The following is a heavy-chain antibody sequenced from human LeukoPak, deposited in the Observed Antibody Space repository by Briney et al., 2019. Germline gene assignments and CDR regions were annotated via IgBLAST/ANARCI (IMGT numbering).Heavy chain of an antibody. J-gene: IGHJ4*02. CDR2: IVVGSGNT. CDR1: GFTFTCSA. Sequence: SVKVSCKASGFTFTCSAVQWVRQARGQRLEWIGWIVVGSGNTNYAQKFQGRVTVTRDTSTSTVHMELSGLRSEDTAVYYCARDQEGFDYWGQGTLVTVSS. CDR3: ARDQEGFDY. V-gene: IGHV1-58*01.